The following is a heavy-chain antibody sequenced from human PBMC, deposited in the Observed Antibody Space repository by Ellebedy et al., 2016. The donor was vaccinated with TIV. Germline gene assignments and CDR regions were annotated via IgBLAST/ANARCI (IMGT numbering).Heavy chain of an antibody. CDR3: ARTDPWQPIDD. D-gene: IGHD2-21*02. J-gene: IGHJ4*02. V-gene: IGHV4-30-4*01. CDR2: IFYSGST. Sequence: MPSETLSLTCTVSGGSISSGDYYGSWFRQPPGKGLEWIGYIFYSGSTYYNLSLESRVTMSVDTSKNQFSLNLRTVTAADTAVYYCARTDPWQPIDDWGQGILVSVSS. CDR1: GGSISSGDYY.